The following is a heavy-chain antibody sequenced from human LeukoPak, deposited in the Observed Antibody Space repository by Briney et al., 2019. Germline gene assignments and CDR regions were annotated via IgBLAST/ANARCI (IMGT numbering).Heavy chain of an antibody. CDR3: AKDTIFGLVIMAPVY. V-gene: IGHV3-30*02. D-gene: IGHD3/OR15-3a*01. J-gene: IGHJ4*02. Sequence: GGSLRLSCAASGFTFSSYGMHWVRQAPGKGLEWVAFIRYDGSNKYYADSVKGRFTISRDNSKNTLYLQMNSLRAEDTAVYYCAKDTIFGLVIMAPVYWGQGTLVTVSS. CDR2: IRYDGSNK. CDR1: GFTFSSYG.